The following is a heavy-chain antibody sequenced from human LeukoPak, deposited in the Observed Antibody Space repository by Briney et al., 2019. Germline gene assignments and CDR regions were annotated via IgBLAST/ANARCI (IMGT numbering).Heavy chain of an antibody. CDR3: ARDLGYGSGWFDA. CDR1: GGSVSSGSYY. Sequence: SETLSLTCTVSGGSVSSGSYYWSLLRQPPGKGLEGIGYVDYSGSTNYSPYLKSRVTVSVDTSNNQFSLKLSSVTAVDTAVYYCARDLGYGSGWFDAWGQGTLVTVSS. J-gene: IGHJ5*02. CDR2: VDYSGST. D-gene: IGHD6-19*01. V-gene: IGHV4-61*01.